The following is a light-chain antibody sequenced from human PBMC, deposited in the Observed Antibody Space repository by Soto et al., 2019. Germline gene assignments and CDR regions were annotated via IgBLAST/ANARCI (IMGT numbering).Light chain of an antibody. CDR2: EVS. J-gene: IGLJ1*01. CDR3: SSFTSAYTFV. Sequence: ALAQPASVSGSPGQSIAISCTGTSSDVGGYNYVSWYQQHPGKAPKLLISEVSIRPSGVSDRFSGSKSGNTASLTISGLQTEDEADYYCSSFTSAYTFVFGSGTKVTVL. CDR1: SSDVGGYNY. V-gene: IGLV2-14*01.